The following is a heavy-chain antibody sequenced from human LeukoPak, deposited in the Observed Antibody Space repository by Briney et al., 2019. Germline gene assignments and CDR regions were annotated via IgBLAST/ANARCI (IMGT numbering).Heavy chain of an antibody. CDR2: ISGSSSYI. D-gene: IGHD6-6*01. CDR1: GFTFSSYW. CDR3: ARGSSNVAARNNWFDP. J-gene: IGHJ5*02. V-gene: IGHV3-21*01. Sequence: GGSLRLSCAASGFTFSSYWMSWVRQAPGKGLEWVSSISGSSSYIYYADSVKGRFTISRDNAKNSLYLQMNSLRVEDRAVYYCARGSSNVAARNNWFDPWGQGTLVTVSS.